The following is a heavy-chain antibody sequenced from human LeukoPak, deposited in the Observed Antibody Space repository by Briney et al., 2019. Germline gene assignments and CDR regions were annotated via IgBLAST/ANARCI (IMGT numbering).Heavy chain of an antibody. V-gene: IGHV3-21*01. CDR3: ASLGYCSGGSCIIDY. D-gene: IGHD2-15*01. J-gene: IGHJ4*02. CDR2: ISSSSSYI. Sequence: GGSLRLSCAASGFTFSSYSMNWVCQAPGKGLEWVSSISSSSSYIYYADSVKGRFTISRDNAKNSLYLQMNSLRAEDTAVYYCASLGYCSGGSCIIDYWGQGTLVTVSS. CDR1: GFTFSSYS.